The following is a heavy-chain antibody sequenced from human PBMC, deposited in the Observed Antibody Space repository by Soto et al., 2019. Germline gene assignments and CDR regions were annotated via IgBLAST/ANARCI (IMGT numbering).Heavy chain of an antibody. V-gene: IGHV4-30-4*01. CDR2: IYYSGST. Sequence: PSETLSLTCTVSGGSISSGDYYWSWIRQPPGKGLEWIGYIYYSGSTYYNPSLKSRVTISVDTSKNQFSLKLSSVTAADTAVYYCARRSMITFGGPGLMFDYWGQGTLVTVSS. CDR3: ARRSMITFGGPGLMFDY. D-gene: IGHD3-16*01. J-gene: IGHJ4*02. CDR1: GGSISSGDYY.